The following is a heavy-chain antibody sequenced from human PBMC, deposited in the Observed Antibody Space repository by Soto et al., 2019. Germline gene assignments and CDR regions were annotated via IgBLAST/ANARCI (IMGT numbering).Heavy chain of an antibody. V-gene: IGHV4-31*03. CDR2: IYYSGST. J-gene: IGHJ6*03. CDR1: GGSISSGGYY. Sequence: SETLSLTCTVSGGSISSGGYYWSWIRQHPGKGLEWIGYIYYSGSTYYNPSLKSRVTISVDTSKNQFSLKLSSVTAADTAVYYCARSFQQLVGVYYYYMDVWGKGTTVTVSS. CDR3: ARSFQQLVGVYYYYMDV. D-gene: IGHD6-13*01.